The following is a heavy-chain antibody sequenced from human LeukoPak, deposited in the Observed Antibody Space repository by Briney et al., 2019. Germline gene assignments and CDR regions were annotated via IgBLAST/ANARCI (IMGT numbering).Heavy chain of an antibody. CDR1: GFTFTDYD. J-gene: IGHJ5*02. CDR2: LSTSTTFI. CDR3: ARSPDVVETWFDL. Sequence: PGGSLRLSCAASGFTFTDYDMSWIRQAPGKGLEWVSYLSTSTTFINYADSVRGRFTISRDNAKNSLYLQMNSLRAEDTAVYYCARSPDVVETWFDLWGQGTLVTVSS. V-gene: IGHV3-11*03. D-gene: IGHD2-21*01.